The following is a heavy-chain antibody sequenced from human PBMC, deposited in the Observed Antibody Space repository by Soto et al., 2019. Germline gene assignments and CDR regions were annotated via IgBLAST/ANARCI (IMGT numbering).Heavy chain of an antibody. Sequence: EVQLLESGGGLVQPGGSLRLSCAASGFTFSSYAMSWVRQAPGKGLEWVSAISGSGGSTYYADSVKGRFTISRDKSKNTLYLQMNSLRAEDTAVYYCAKDLGSSWYGGYYYYGMDVWGQGTTVTVSS. J-gene: IGHJ6*02. CDR2: ISGSGGST. CDR1: GFTFSSYA. V-gene: IGHV3-23*01. CDR3: AKDLGSSWYGGYYYYGMDV. D-gene: IGHD6-13*01.